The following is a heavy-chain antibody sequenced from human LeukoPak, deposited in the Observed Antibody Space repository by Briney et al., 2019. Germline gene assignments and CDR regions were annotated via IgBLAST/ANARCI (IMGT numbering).Heavy chain of an antibody. CDR2: IVVGSGNT. V-gene: IGHV1-58*02. Sequence: GASVKVSCKASGFTFTSSAMQWVRQARGQLLERIGWIVVGSGNTNYAQKFQERVTITRDMSTSTAYMELSSLRSEDTAVYYCAARVGATTPSDYWGQGTLVTVSS. D-gene: IGHD1-26*01. CDR3: AARVGATTPSDY. CDR1: GFTFTSSA. J-gene: IGHJ4*02.